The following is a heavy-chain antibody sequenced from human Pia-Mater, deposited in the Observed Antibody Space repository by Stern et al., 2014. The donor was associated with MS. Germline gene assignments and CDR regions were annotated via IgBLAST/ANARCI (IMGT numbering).Heavy chain of an antibody. CDR2: ISGRGDTT. J-gene: IGHJ4*02. CDR3: AKPSSHYFFDY. CDR1: GFTFNSFA. V-gene: IGHV3-23*04. D-gene: IGHD2/OR15-2a*01. Sequence: VQLVQSGGGLVQPGGSLRLSCAASGFTFNSFAMRWVRQTPGKGLEWVSTISGRGDTTNYADSVKGRFNISRDNSKNTLYLEMSSLRAEDTALYYCAKPSSHYFFDYWGQGIPVTVSS.